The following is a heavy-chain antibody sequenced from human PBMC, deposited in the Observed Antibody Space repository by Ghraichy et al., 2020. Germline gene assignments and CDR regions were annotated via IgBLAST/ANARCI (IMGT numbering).Heavy chain of an antibody. V-gene: IGHV3-30-3*01. Sequence: GESLNISCAASGFTFSSYSMHWVRQAPGKGLGWVALISYHESNKYYADSVKGRFTISRDNSKNTLYLQMDSLRAEDTAVYYCARDRLTAAGPLDFDSRGQGTLVTVSS. D-gene: IGHD6-13*01. CDR3: ARDRLTAAGPLDFDS. CDR1: GFTFSSYS. CDR2: ISYHESNK. J-gene: IGHJ4*02.